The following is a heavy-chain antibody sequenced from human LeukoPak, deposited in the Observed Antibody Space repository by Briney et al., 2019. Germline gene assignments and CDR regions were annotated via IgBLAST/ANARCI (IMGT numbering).Heavy chain of an antibody. Sequence: PSETLSLTCTVSGGSISSNNYYWGWIRQPPGKGLEWIGSIYYSGRTYYNPSLKSRITISVDTSKNQFSLKLSSVTAADTAVYYCARQVATKGEWAFDVWGQGTMVTVSS. CDR1: GGSISSNNYY. V-gene: IGHV4-39*01. D-gene: IGHD5-12*01. J-gene: IGHJ3*01. CDR3: ARQVATKGEWAFDV. CDR2: IYYSGRT.